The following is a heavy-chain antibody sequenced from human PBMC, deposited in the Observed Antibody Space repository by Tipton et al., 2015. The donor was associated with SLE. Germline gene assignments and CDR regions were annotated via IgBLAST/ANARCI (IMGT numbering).Heavy chain of an antibody. CDR1: GGSLSNYA. V-gene: IGHV1-69*05. D-gene: IGHD6-13*01. J-gene: IGHJ6*03. CDR2: VIPIFGTP. Sequence: QSGAEVKKPGSSVQVSCKASGGSLSNYAISWVRQAPGQGLEWMGGVIPIFGTPNYAQKFQGRVTLSTDESTSTAYLVLSSLRSEDSAVYYWARGTYGDISADARDSYYYKDVCGKGTTVTVSS. CDR3: ARGTYGDISADARDSYYYKDV.